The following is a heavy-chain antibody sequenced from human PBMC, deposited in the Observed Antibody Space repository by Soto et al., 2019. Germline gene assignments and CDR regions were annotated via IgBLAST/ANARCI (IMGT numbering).Heavy chain of an antibody. J-gene: IGHJ6*02. V-gene: IGHV1-2*04. CDR1: GYTFTGYY. CDR2: INPNSGGT. D-gene: IGHD3-10*01. CDR3: ARGPFYGSGSTLYYYYGMDV. Sequence: VASVKVSCKASGYTFTGYYMHWVRQAPGQGLEWMGWINPNSGGTNYAQKFQGWVTMTRDTSISTAYMELSRLGSDDTAVYYCARGPFYGSGSTLYYYYGMDVWGQGTTVTVSS.